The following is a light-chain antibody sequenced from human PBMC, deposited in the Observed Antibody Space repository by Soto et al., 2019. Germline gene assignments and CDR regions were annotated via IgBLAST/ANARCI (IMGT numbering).Light chain of an antibody. Sequence: QSVLTQPRSVSGSPGQSVTISCTGTSSDVGGYNYVSWYQQHPGKAPKLMIYDVSKRPSGVPDRFSGSKSSNTASLTISGLQAEDEADYYGCSYAGSYTFDVFGTGTKVTVL. CDR1: SSDVGGYNY. CDR3: CSYAGSYTFDV. CDR2: DVS. J-gene: IGLJ1*01. V-gene: IGLV2-11*01.